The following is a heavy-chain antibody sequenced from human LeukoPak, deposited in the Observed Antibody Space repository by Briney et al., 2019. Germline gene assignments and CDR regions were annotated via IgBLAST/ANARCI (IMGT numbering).Heavy chain of an antibody. CDR1: GFTFSSYA. V-gene: IGHV3-30*18. CDR2: ISYDGSNK. Sequence: GGSLRLSCAASGFTFSSYAMNWVRQAPGEGLEWVAVISYDGSNKYYADSVKGRFTISRDNSKNTLYLQMNSLRAEDTAVYYCAKDSSSAMGDYWGQGTLVTVSS. CDR3: AKDSSSAMGDY. J-gene: IGHJ4*02. D-gene: IGHD5-18*01.